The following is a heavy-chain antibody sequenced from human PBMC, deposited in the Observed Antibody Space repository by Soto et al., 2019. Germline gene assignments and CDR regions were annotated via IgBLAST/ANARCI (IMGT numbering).Heavy chain of an antibody. CDR2: IWYDESNI. V-gene: IGHV3-33*01. Sequence: GGSLRLSCAASGFTFSSYGMHWVRQAPGKGLDWVAVIWYDESNIYYADSVKGRFTISRDNSKNTLFLQMNSLRAEDTAVYYCARDDIPGIAVAIYGMDVWGQGTRSPSP. D-gene: IGHD6-19*01. J-gene: IGHJ6*02. CDR3: ARDDIPGIAVAIYGMDV. CDR1: GFTFSSYG.